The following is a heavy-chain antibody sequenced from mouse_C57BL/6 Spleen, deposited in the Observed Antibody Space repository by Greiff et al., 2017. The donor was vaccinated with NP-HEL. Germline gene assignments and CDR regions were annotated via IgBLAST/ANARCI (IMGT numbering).Heavy chain of an antibody. CDR1: GYAFSSSW. CDR3: ALYYYGSIFAY. D-gene: IGHD1-1*01. Sequence: QVQLKESGPELVKPGASVKISCKASGYAFSSSWMNWVKQRPGKGLEWIGRIYPGDGDTNYNGKFKGTATLTADKSSSTAYMQLSSLTSEDSAVYFCALYYYGSIFAYWGQGTLVTVSA. CDR2: IYPGDGDT. V-gene: IGHV1-82*01. J-gene: IGHJ3*01.